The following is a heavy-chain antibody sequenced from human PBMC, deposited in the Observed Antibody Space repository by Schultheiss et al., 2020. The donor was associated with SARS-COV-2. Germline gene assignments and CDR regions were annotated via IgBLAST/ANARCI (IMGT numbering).Heavy chain of an antibody. Sequence: GGSLRLSCAASGFTFSTYSMNWVRQAPGKGLEWVLYISSSSSYTNYADSVKGRFTISRDNSKNTLYLQMNSLRAEDTAVYYCAKDFSWAVAGHDAFDIWGQGTMVTVSS. CDR1: GFTFSTYS. CDR2: ISSSSSYT. V-gene: IGHV3-21*05. J-gene: IGHJ3*02. D-gene: IGHD6-19*01. CDR3: AKDFSWAVAGHDAFDI.